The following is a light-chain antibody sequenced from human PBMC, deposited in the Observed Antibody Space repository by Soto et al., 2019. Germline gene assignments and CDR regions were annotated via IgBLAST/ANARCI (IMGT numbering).Light chain of an antibody. V-gene: IGLV2-14*01. Sequence: QSVLAQPASLSGSPGQSITISCTGTSSDVGGYDYVSWYQLHPGKAPKLMVFEVSSRPSGVSYRFSGSKSGNTASLTISGLQAEDEADYFCSSSSISTAYLFGTGTKVTVL. CDR2: EVS. J-gene: IGLJ1*01. CDR1: SSDVGGYDY. CDR3: SSSSISTAYL.